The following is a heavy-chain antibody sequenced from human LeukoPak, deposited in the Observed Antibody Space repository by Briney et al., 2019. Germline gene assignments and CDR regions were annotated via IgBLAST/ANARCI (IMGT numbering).Heavy chain of an antibody. V-gene: IGHV5-51*01. CDR1: GYSFGSYW. Sequence: GESLKISCKGSGYSFGSYWIAWVRQMPGRGLEWMGIIYPGDSDTRYSPSFQGQVTISADKSISTAYLQWSRLKASDTAIYYCAKHSRTGSFFDPFEYWGQGTLVTVSS. CDR2: IYPGDSDT. D-gene: IGHD3-10*01. J-gene: IGHJ4*02. CDR3: AKHSRTGSFFDPFEY.